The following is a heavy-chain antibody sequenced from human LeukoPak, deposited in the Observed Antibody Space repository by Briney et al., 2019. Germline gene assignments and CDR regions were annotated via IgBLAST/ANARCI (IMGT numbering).Heavy chain of an antibody. V-gene: IGHV5-51*01. D-gene: IGHD1-1*01. CDR3: ARDSGGTTSYFDY. J-gene: IGHJ4*02. Sequence: GASLQISCKGSGYSFTSYWIGWVRQLPGKGLEWMGIIYPGDSDTRYSPSFQGQVTISADKSITTAYLQWSSLKASDTAIYYCARDSGGTTSYFDYWGQGTLVTVSS. CDR2: IYPGDSDT. CDR1: GYSFTSYW.